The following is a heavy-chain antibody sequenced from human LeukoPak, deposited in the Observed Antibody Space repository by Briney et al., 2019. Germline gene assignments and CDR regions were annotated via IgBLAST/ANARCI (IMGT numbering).Heavy chain of an antibody. CDR3: ARGVQYSNYDLGY. V-gene: IGHV1-8*03. CDR2: MNPNSGNT. D-gene: IGHD4-11*01. Sequence: ASVKVSCKASGYTFTSYDINWVRQATGQGLEWMGWMNPNSGNTGCAQKFQGRVTITRSTSISTAYMELSSLRSEDTAVYYCARGVQYSNYDLGYWGQGTLVTVSS. CDR1: GYTFTSYD. J-gene: IGHJ4*02.